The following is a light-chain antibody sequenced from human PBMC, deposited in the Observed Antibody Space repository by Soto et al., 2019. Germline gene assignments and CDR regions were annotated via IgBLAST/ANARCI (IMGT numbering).Light chain of an antibody. CDR2: KAS. J-gene: IGKJ1*01. CDR1: QSISSW. Sequence: DIQITQSPSTLSASVGDRVTITFRASQSISSWLAWYQQKPGKAPKLLIYKASSLESGVPSRFSGSGSGTEFTLTISSLQPDDFATYYCQQYNSYSWTFGQGTK. CDR3: QQYNSYSWT. V-gene: IGKV1-5*03.